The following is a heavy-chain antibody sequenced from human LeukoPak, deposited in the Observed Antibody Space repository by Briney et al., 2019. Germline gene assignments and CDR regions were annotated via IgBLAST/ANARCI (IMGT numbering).Heavy chain of an antibody. CDR3: AKGAGPPWLDP. J-gene: IGHJ5*02. V-gene: IGHV4-61*02. CDR2: MSSSGIS. CDR1: GGSISSGGYS. D-gene: IGHD6-19*01. Sequence: SETLSLTCAVSGGSISSGGYSWSWIRQPAGKGLEWIGRMSSSGISTYSPSLKSRVTISIDTSRNQFSMNLNSVTAADTAVYYCAKGAGPPWLDPWGQGTLVTVSS.